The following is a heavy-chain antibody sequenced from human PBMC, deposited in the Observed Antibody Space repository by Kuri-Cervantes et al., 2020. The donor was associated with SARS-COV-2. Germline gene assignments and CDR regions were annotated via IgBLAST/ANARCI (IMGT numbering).Heavy chain of an antibody. CDR1: GYTSTGYY. CDR3: ARTYCSSTSCSPGDY. CDR2: INAGNGNT. V-gene: IGHV1-3*01. D-gene: IGHD2-2*01. J-gene: IGHJ4*02. Sequence: ASVKVSCKASGYTSTGYYMHWVRQAPGQRLEWMGWINAGNGNTKYSQKFQGRVTITRDTSASTAYMELSSLRSEDTAVYYCARTYCSSTSCSPGDYWGQGTLVTVSS.